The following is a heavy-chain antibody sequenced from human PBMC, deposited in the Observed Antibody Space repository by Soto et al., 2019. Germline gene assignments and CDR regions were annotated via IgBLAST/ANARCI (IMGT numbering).Heavy chain of an antibody. Sequence: EVDLVESGGGLVQSGGSLRLSCAASGFTFRNYGMNWVREAPGKGLEWVSYIGIGSSTKYYADSVKGRFTISRDNAKNSLYLQMNSLRAEDTAVYYCARDQLYYHDISGRPLNAFDVWGQGTMVTVSS. CDR1: GFTFRNYG. CDR2: IGIGSSTK. J-gene: IGHJ3*01. D-gene: IGHD3-22*01. CDR3: ARDQLYYHDISGRPLNAFDV. V-gene: IGHV3-48*01.